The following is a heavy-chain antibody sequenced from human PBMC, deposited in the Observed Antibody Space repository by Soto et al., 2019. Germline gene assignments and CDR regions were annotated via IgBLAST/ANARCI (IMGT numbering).Heavy chain of an antibody. J-gene: IGHJ6*02. CDR1: GFSLSTSGMC. V-gene: IGHV2-70*01. CDR3: ARTISGSQGGGMDV. D-gene: IGHD6-13*01. CDR2: IDWDDDK. Sequence: KSGPTVVNPTHTLTLTCTFSGFSLSTSGMCVSWIRQPPGKALEWLALIDWDDDKYYSTSLKTRLTISKDTSKNQVVLTMTNMDPVDTATYYCARTISGSQGGGMDVWGQGTTVTVSS.